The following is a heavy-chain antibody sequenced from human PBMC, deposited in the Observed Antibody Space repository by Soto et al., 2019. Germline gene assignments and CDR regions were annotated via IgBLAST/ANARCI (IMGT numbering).Heavy chain of an antibody. V-gene: IGHV3-23*01. Sequence: PGGSLRLSCAAFGFPFSSYAMSWVRQAPGKGLEWVSAISGSGGSTYYADSVKGRFTISRDNSKNTLYLQMNSLRAEDTAVYYCAKDKRYDFWSGYPEGYFDYWGQGTLVTVSS. CDR3: AKDKRYDFWSGYPEGYFDY. D-gene: IGHD3-3*01. CDR1: GFPFSSYA. CDR2: ISGSGGST. J-gene: IGHJ4*02.